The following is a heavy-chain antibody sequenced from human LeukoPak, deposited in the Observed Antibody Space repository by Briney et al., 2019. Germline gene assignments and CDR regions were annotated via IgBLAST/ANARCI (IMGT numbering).Heavy chain of an antibody. J-gene: IGHJ4*02. D-gene: IGHD3-10*01. Sequence: PGGSLTLSCSASGFTFSSYAMSWVRQAPGKGLEWVSAISGSGGSTYYADSVKGRFTSSRDNAKNTLYLQMNSLRAEDTAVYYCAKGAGELFIRRIFDYWGQGTLVTVSA. CDR1: GFTFSSYA. CDR2: ISGSGGST. CDR3: AKGAGELFIRRIFDY. V-gene: IGHV3-23*01.